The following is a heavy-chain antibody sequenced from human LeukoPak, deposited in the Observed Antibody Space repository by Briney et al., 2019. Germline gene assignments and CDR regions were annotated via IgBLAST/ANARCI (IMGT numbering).Heavy chain of an antibody. Sequence: GGSLRLSCAASGFTFSSYEMNWVRQAPGKGLEWVAVISYDGTNKYYADSVKGRFTISRDNSKNTLYLQMNSLRPEDTAVYYCAREIRGMDVWGQGTTVTVSS. CDR3: AREIRGMDV. V-gene: IGHV3-30*03. J-gene: IGHJ6*02. CDR1: GFTFSSYE. CDR2: ISYDGTNK.